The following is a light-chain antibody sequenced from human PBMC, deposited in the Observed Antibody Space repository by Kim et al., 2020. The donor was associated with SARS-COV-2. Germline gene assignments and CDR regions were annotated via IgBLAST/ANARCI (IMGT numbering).Light chain of an antibody. CDR3: QQFNNYPRT. CDR2: WTS. V-gene: IGKV1-5*03. Sequence: DIQMTQSPSTLSASVGDRVTITCRASQRISNWLAWYQQKPGKAPKLLIYWTSYLASGVPSRFSGSGSGTDFTLTISSLQPDDFATYYLQQFNNYPRTFGQGTKLEI. J-gene: IGKJ2*01. CDR1: QRISNW.